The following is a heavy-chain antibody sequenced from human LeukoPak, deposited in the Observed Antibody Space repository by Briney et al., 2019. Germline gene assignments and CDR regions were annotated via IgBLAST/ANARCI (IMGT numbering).Heavy chain of an antibody. CDR2: IKQDGSQR. Sequence: QPGESLRLSCVASGFSFSNFWMSWVRQAPGERPEWLTNIKQDGSQRYYVDSVRGRFTISRDNAKNSLYLQMYSLRAEDTAVYYCARDRDSSWYPYLDQWGQGTLVTVSS. CDR1: GFSFSNFW. D-gene: IGHD6-13*01. V-gene: IGHV3-7*03. CDR3: ARDRDSSWYPYLDQ. J-gene: IGHJ4*02.